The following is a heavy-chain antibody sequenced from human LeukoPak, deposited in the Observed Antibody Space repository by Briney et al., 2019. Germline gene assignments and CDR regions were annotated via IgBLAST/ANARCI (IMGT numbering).Heavy chain of an antibody. CDR1: GFTFSSYG. CDR2: ISYDGSNK. J-gene: IGHJ4*02. V-gene: IGHV3-30*18. CDR3: AKGLSGSYVGGFDY. Sequence: PGRSLRLSCAASGFTFSSYGMHWVRQAPGKGLEWVAVISYDGSNKYYADSVKGRFTISRDNSKNTLYLQMNSLRAEDTAVYYCAKGLSGSYVGGFDYWDQGTLVTVSS. D-gene: IGHD1-26*01.